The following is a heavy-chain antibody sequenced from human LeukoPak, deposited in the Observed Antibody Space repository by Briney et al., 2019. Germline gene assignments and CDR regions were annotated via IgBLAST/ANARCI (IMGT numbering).Heavy chain of an antibody. V-gene: IGHV1-24*01. Sequence: ASVKVSCKVSGYTLTELSMHWVRQAPGKGLEWMGGFDPEDGETIYAQKFQGRVTMTEDTSKDTAYMELSSLRSEDTAVYYCATERSQLRYFDWLKRGNWFDPWGQGTLVTVSS. D-gene: IGHD3-9*01. CDR2: FDPEDGET. J-gene: IGHJ5*02. CDR1: GYTLTELS. CDR3: ATERSQLRYFDWLKRGNWFDP.